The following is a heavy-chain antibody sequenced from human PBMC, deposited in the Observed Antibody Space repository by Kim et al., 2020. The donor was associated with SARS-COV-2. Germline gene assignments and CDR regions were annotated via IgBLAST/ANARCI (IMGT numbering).Heavy chain of an antibody. V-gene: IGHV1-69*04. D-gene: IGHD5-12*01. CDR3: AVVATIDTSDY. CDR2: IIPILGIA. Sequence: SVKVSCKASGGTFSSYAISWVRQAPGQGLEWMGRIIPILGIANYAQKFQGRVTITADKSTSTAYMELSSLRSEDTAVYYCAVVATIDTSDYWGQGTLVTVSS. J-gene: IGHJ4*02. CDR1: GGTFSSYA.